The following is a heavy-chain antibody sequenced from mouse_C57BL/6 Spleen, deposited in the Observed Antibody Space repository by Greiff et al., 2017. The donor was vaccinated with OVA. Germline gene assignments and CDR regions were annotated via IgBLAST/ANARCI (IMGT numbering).Heavy chain of an antibody. V-gene: IGHV1-82*01. D-gene: IGHD2-3*01. CDR2: IYPGAGDT. Sequence: VQLQQSGPELVKPGASVKISCKASGYAFSSSWMNWVKQRPGKGLEWIGRIYPGAGDTNYNGKFKGKATLTADKSSSTAYMQLSSRASEDSAVYFCARDGYCSYFGYWGQGTTLTGSS. J-gene: IGHJ2*01. CDR1: GYAFSSSW. CDR3: ARDGYCSYFGY.